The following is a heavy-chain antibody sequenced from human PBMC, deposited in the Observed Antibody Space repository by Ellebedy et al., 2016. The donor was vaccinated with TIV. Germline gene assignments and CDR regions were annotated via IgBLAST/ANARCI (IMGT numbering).Heavy chain of an antibody. J-gene: IGHJ4*02. Sequence: PGGSLRLSCAASGFTFSNAWMNWVHQAPGKGLEWVGRITSKTDGGKTDYAAPVKGRFTVSRDDSKNTLYLQMNSLKIEDTAVYYCTTDSMMTTVSAYLVDYWGQGTLVTVSS. D-gene: IGHD4-17*01. CDR2: ITSKTDGGKT. CDR1: GFTFSNAW. V-gene: IGHV3-15*07. CDR3: TTDSMMTTVSAYLVDY.